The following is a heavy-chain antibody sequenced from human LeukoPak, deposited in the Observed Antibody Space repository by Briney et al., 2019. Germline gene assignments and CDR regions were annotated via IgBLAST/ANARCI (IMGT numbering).Heavy chain of an antibody. CDR3: AKLPTVTTYEYYFDY. CDR2: ISGSGGTT. CDR1: RFTLNTYA. D-gene: IGHD4-17*01. V-gene: IGHV3-23*01. Sequence: GGSLRLSCAASRFTLNTYAMSWVRQAPGKGLEWVSAISGSGGTTSYADSVKGRFTISRDNSKNTLYLQMNSLRAEDTAVYYCAKLPTVTTYEYYFDYWGQGTLVTVSS. J-gene: IGHJ4*02.